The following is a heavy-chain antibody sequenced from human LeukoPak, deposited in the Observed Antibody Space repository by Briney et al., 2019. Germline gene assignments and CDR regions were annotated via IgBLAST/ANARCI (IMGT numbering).Heavy chain of an antibody. V-gene: IGHV3-23*01. J-gene: IGHJ5*02. CDR3: AKDPSPYYDFWSGYLQGFDP. D-gene: IGHD3-3*01. CDR2: ISGSGGST. CDR1: GFTFSSYA. Sequence: PGGSLRLSCAASGFTFSSYAMSWVRQAPGKGLEWVSAISGSGGSTYYADSVKGRFTISRDNSKNTLYLQMNSLRAEDTAVYYCAKDPSPYYDFWSGYLQGFDPWGQGTLVTVSS.